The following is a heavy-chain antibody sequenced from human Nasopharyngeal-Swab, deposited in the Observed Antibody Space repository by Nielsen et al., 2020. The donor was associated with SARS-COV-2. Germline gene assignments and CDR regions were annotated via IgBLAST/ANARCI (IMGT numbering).Heavy chain of an antibody. Sequence: GGSLRLSCAASGFTFSNYGMHWVRQAPGKGLERVAVIWYDGSNKYYADSVKGRFTISRDNSKNTVYLQMSSLRVEDTVVYYCAAAPSGDYGGYWGQGTLVTVSS. CDR2: IWYDGSNK. D-gene: IGHD4-23*01. V-gene: IGHV3-33*01. CDR1: GFTFSNYG. J-gene: IGHJ4*02. CDR3: AAAPSGDYGGY.